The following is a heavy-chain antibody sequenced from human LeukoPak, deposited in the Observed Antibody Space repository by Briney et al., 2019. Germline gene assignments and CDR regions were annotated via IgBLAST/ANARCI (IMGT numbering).Heavy chain of an antibody. CDR3: ARCPDILTGYSLRGFDY. CDR1: GYTFTSYY. D-gene: IGHD3-9*01. V-gene: IGHV1-46*01. CDR2: INPSGGST. J-gene: IGHJ4*02. Sequence: ASVKVSCKASGYTFTSYYMHWVRQAPGQGLEWMGIINPSGGSTSYAQKFQGRVTMTRDTSTSTVYMELSSLRSEDTAVYYCARCPDILTGYSLRGFDYWGQGTLVTVSS.